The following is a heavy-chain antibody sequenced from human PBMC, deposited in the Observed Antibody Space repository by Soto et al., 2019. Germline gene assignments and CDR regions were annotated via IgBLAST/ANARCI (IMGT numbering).Heavy chain of an antibody. CDR3: ATSRDTMVRGVIIFHYYGMDV. CDR1: GYSISSGYY. Sequence: SETLSLTCAVSGYSISSGYYWGWIRQSPGKGLEWIGSMYRSGNTYYNPSLKSRVTISGDTSKNQFFLKLTSVTAADTAVYYCATSRDTMVRGVIIFHYYGMDVWGPGTTLTVSS. J-gene: IGHJ6*02. D-gene: IGHD3-10*01. CDR2: MYRSGNT. V-gene: IGHV4-38-2*01.